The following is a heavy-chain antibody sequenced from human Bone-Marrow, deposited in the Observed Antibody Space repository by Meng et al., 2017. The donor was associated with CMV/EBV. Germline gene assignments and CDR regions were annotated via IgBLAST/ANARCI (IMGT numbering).Heavy chain of an antibody. Sequence: ASVKVSCKASGCTFSSYAISWVRQAPGQGLEWMGWINPNSGGTNYAQKFQGRVTMTRDTSISTAYMELSRLRSDDTAVYYCARDNGPSGSYYENWFDPWGQGTLVAASS. CDR2: INPNSGGT. D-gene: IGHD1-26*01. CDR3: ARDNGPSGSYYENWFDP. V-gene: IGHV1-2*02. J-gene: IGHJ5*02. CDR1: GCTFSSYA.